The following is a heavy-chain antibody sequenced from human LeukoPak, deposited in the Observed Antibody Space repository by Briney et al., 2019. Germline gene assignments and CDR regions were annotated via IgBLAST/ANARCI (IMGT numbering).Heavy chain of an antibody. J-gene: IGHJ4*02. Sequence: ASVKVSCKASGYTFTGYYMHWVRQAPGQGLEWMGWINPNSGGTNYAQKFQGWVTMTRDTSISTAYMELSRLRSDDTAVYYCARAHSFPTRSPYPIDYWGQGTLVTVSS. CDR2: INPNSGGT. CDR3: ARAHSFPTRSPYPIDY. CDR1: GYTFTGYY. V-gene: IGHV1-2*04.